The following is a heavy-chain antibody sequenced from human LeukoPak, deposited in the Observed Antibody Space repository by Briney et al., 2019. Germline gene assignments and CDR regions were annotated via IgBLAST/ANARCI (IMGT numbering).Heavy chain of an antibody. V-gene: IGHV3-74*01. CDR1: GFTFSSYW. J-gene: IGHJ4*02. CDR3: ARGGGGYFDY. Sequence: GGSLRLSCAASGFTFSSYWTHWVRQAPGKGLVWVSGINSDGSRKSYADSVKGRFTIFRDNAKNTLYLQMNSLRAEDTAVYYCARGGGGYFDYWGQGTLVTVSS. CDR2: INSDGSRK. D-gene: IGHD2-15*01.